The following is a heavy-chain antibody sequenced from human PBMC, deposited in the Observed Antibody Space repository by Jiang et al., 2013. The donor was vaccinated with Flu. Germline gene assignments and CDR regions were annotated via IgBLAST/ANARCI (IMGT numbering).Heavy chain of an antibody. D-gene: IGHD5-18*01. Sequence: LLKPSETLSLTCAVYGGSFSGYYWSWIRQPPGKGLEWIGEINHSGSTNYNPSLKSRVTISVDTSKNQFSLKLSSVTAADTAVYYCARVPWIQLWLRFSMYYYGMDVWGQGTTVTVSS. J-gene: IGHJ6*02. CDR2: INHSGST. V-gene: IGHV4-34*01. CDR1: GGSFSGYY. CDR3: ARVPWIQLWLRFSMYYYGMDV.